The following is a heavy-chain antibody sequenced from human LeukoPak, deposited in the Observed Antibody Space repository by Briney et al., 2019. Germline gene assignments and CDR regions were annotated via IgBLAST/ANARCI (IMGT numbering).Heavy chain of an antibody. CDR1: GFTFSSYG. J-gene: IGHJ4*02. D-gene: IGHD3-22*01. V-gene: IGHV3-33*01. CDR3: ARDSEPSITMIVVVPDY. CDR2: IWYDGSNK. Sequence: PGGSLRLSCAASGFTFSSYGMHWVRQAPGKGLEWVAVIWYDGSNKYYADSVKGRFTISRDNSKNTLYLQMNSLRAEDTAVYYCARDSEPSITMIVVVPDYWGQGTLVTVSS.